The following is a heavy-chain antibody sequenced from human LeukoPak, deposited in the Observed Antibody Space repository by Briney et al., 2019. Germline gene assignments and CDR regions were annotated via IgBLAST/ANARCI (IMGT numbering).Heavy chain of an antibody. CDR2: IHSGGNA. D-gene: IGHD1-26*01. J-gene: IGHJ4*02. Sequence: TGGSLRLSCAASGLSFGDNDMSWVRQAPGKGLEWVSVIHSGGNAYYADSVRGRFTISRDSSKNTLYLQMNTLGVEDTAVYYCARALVGATIGYFDFWGQGTLVTVSS. CDR3: ARALVGATIGYFDF. CDR1: GLSFGDND. V-gene: IGHV3-53*01.